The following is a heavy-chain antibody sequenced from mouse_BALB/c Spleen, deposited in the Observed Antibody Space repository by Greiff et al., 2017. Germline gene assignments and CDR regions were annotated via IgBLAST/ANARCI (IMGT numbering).Heavy chain of an antibody. CDR1: GFTFSSYT. Sequence: DVKLVESGGGLVKPGGSLKLSCAASGFTFSSYTMSWVRQTPEKRLEWVATISSGGSYTYYPDSVKGRFTISRDNAKNTLYLQMSSLKSEDTAMYYCTRDPYGNYPWFAYWGQGTLVTVSA. CDR3: TRDPYGNYPWFAY. J-gene: IGHJ3*01. D-gene: IGHD2-10*02. CDR2: ISSGGSYT. V-gene: IGHV5-6-4*01.